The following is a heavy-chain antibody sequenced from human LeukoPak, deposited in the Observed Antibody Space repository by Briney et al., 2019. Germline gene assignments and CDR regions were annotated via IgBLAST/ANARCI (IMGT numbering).Heavy chain of an antibody. CDR3: AREMIAALGWFDP. CDR1: GGSISSSSYY. CDR2: MYYSGST. Sequence: PSETLSLTCTVSGGSISSSSYYWGWIRQPPGKGLEWIGNMYYSGSTYYNPSLKSRVTISVDKSKNQFSLKLSSVTAADTAVYYCAREMIAALGWFDPWGQGTLVTVSS. V-gene: IGHV4-39*07. D-gene: IGHD6-6*01. J-gene: IGHJ5*02.